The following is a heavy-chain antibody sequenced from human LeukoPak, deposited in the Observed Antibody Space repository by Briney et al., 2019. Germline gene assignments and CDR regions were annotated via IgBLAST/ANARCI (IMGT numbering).Heavy chain of an antibody. D-gene: IGHD1-26*01. V-gene: IGHV3-49*04. J-gene: IGHJ4*02. CDR1: GFTFRSYA. CDR2: IRSKAYGGTT. CDR3: TRDGSYYPY. Sequence: PGGSLRLSCAASGFTFRSYAMSWVRQAPGKGLEWVGFIRSKAYGGTTEYAASVKGRFTISRDDSKSIAYLQMNSLKTEDTAVYYCTRDGSYYPYWGQGTLVTVSS.